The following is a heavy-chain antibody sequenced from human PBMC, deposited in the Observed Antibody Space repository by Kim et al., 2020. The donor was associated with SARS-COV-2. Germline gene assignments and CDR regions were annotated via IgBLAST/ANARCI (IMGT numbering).Heavy chain of an antibody. CDR3: ARICGDCYPNFEY. V-gene: IGHV1-69*13. CDR1: GGTFSSYA. Sequence: SVKVSCKSSGGTFSSYAINWVRQAPGQGLEWMGGITPIFGTANYAQKFQGRVTITADESTSTAYMELSSLRSEDTAVYYCARICGDCYPNFEYWGQGTLVTVSS. J-gene: IGHJ4*02. CDR2: ITPIFGTA. D-gene: IGHD2-21*02.